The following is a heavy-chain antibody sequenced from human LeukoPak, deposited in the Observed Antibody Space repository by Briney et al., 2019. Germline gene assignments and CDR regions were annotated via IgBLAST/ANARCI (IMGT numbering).Heavy chain of an antibody. V-gene: IGHV3-21*01. Sequence: GGSLRLSCAASGFTFNYYNMNWVRQAPGKALEWVSSITSSGAYIFYADSVRGRFTISRDNAKDSLYLQMNSLGPGDTAVYYCARDPYSGNYGNYYYYYMDVWGKGTTVTISS. CDR1: GFTFNYYN. CDR2: ITSSGAYI. CDR3: ARDPYSGNYGNYYYYYMDV. J-gene: IGHJ6*03. D-gene: IGHD1-26*01.